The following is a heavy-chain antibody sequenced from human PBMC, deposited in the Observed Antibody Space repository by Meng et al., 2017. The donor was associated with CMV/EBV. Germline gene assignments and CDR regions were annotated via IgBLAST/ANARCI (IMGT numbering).Heavy chain of an antibody. Sequence: GESLKISCAASGFTFSSYAMHWVRQAPGKGLEWVAVISYDGSNKYYADSVKGRFTISRDNSKNTLYLQMNSLRAEDTAVYYCAGSQYEYFQHWGQGTLVTVSS. CDR3: AGSQYEYFQH. CDR2: ISYDGSNK. J-gene: IGHJ1*01. V-gene: IGHV3-30*04. CDR1: GFTFSSYA.